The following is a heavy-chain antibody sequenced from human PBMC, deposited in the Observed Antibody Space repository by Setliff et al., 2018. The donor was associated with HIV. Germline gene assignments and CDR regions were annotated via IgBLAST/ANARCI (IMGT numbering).Heavy chain of an antibody. D-gene: IGHD2-21*02. V-gene: IGHV4-59*08. CDR2: GYYSGIT. CDR1: DGSISNYY. CDR3: ARSSRGSLRDLDY. Sequence: SETLSLTCTVSDGSISNYYWSWIRQPPGKGLEWIGCGYYSGITHYDPSLKSRVSISVDASKNQFSLRLNSVTVADTAVYFCARSSRGSLRDLDYWGPGTLVTVSS. J-gene: IGHJ4*02.